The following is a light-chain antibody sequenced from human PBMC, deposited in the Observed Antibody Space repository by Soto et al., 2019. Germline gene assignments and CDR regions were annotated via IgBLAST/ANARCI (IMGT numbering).Light chain of an antibody. CDR3: QQRSNWLT. CDR2: DAS. V-gene: IGKV3-11*01. CDR1: QSVSSY. J-gene: IGKJ4*01. Sequence: EIVLTQSPATLSLSPGERATLSCRASQSVSSYLAWYQQKPGQAPRLLIYDASSRATGLPARLSGSGSGTDFTLTIRSLEPEDFAVYYCQQRSNWLTFGGGTKVEIK.